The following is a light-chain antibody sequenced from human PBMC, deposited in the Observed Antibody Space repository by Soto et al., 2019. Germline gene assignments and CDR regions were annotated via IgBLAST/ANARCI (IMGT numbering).Light chain of an antibody. CDR2: GAS. Sequence: AIQMTQSPSSLSASVGDRVTITCRASQGLRDDLGWYQQKPGKAPKLLIYGASSLQTGVPSRFSGSGSGTDFTLTIGSLQPEDFATYYCLQDYNYPWTFGQGTKVDIK. V-gene: IGKV1-6*01. CDR1: QGLRDD. CDR3: LQDYNYPWT. J-gene: IGKJ1*01.